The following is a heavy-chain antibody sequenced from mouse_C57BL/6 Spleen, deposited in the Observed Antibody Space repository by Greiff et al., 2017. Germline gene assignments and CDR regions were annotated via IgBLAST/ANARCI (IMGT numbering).Heavy chain of an antibody. CDR2: INPNNGGT. J-gene: IGHJ2*01. D-gene: IGHD1-1*01. CDR1: GYTFTDYY. Sequence: VQLQQSGPELVKPGASVKISCKASGYTFTDYYMNWVKQSHGKSLEWIGDINPNNGGTSYNQKFKGKATLTVDKSSSTAYMQLRSLTSEVSAVYYCDSYSAYCDGTLYYFDYWGQGTTLTVSS. CDR3: DSYSAYCDGTLYYFDY. V-gene: IGHV1-26*01.